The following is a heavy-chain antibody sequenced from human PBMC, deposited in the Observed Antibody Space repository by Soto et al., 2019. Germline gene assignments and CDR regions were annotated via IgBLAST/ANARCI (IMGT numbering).Heavy chain of an antibody. Sequence: EVQLLESGGGLVQPGGSLRLSCAASGFTFSSYGMTWVRQAPGKGLEWVSFSSATGAGTYYADSVKGRFTISRDNSKNTLYLQMTSPRADDPAVYYCAKDRRAGGNYGFYSDFWGQGALVIVSS. V-gene: IGHV3-23*01. D-gene: IGHD1-7*01. CDR3: AKDRRAGGNYGFYSDF. CDR1: GFTFSSYG. CDR2: SSATGAGT. J-gene: IGHJ4*02.